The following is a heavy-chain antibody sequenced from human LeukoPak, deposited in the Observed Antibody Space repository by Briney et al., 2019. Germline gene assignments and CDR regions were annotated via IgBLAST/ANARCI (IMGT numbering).Heavy chain of an antibody. Sequence: GASVKVSCKASGYTFTSYAMNWVRQAPGQGLEWMGWINTNTGNPTYAQGFTGRFVFSLDTSVSTAYLQISSLKAEDTAVYYCATRGEHIVVVTKDYYYGMDVWGQGTTVTVSS. V-gene: IGHV7-4-1*02. CDR1: GYTFTSYA. CDR2: INTNTGNP. J-gene: IGHJ6*02. D-gene: IGHD2-21*02. CDR3: ATRGEHIVVVTKDYYYGMDV.